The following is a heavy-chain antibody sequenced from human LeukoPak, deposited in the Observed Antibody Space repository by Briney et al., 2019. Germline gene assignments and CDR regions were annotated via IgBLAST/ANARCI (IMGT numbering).Heavy chain of an antibody. J-gene: IGHJ5*02. V-gene: IGHV4-59*11. D-gene: IGHD6-19*01. CDR1: GGSISSHY. CDR2: MFFTGDT. CDR3: ARAHSSGWPHMFDP. Sequence: SETLSLTCTVSGGSISSHYWAWLRQPPGKGLEWIGWMFFTGDTNYNPSLKSRVTISVDHSKNQFSLKVSSVTAADTAVYYCARAHSSGWPHMFDPWGQGTLVTVPS.